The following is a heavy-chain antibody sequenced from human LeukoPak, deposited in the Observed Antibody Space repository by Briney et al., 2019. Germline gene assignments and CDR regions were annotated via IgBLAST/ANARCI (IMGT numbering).Heavy chain of an antibody. V-gene: IGHV3-23*01. Sequence: PGGSLRLSCAASGFTFSSYAMSWVRQAPGKGLEWVSAISGSGASTYYADSVKGRFTISRDNSKNTPYLQMNSLRAEDTAVFYCAKAFKISSWYYFDYWGQGTLVTVSS. J-gene: IGHJ4*02. CDR3: AKAFKISSWYYFDY. D-gene: IGHD6-13*01. CDR2: ISGSGAST. CDR1: GFTFSSYA.